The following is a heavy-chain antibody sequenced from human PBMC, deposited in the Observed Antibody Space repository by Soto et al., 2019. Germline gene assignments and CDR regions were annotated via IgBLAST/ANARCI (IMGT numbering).Heavy chain of an antibody. J-gene: IGHJ3*01. V-gene: IGHV3-23*01. CDR2: ISGSGGTT. CDR3: AKGFIVVVTAIRPDDNFSV. D-gene: IGHD2-21*02. CDR1: GFTFNTFA. Sequence: GGSLRLSCAASGFTFNTFAMNWVRQAPGKGLEWVASISGSGGTTYYADSVKGRFTISRDTSKNTLYLQMNSLSAEDTAVYYCAKGFIVVVTAIRPDDNFSVWGQGTMVTVSS.